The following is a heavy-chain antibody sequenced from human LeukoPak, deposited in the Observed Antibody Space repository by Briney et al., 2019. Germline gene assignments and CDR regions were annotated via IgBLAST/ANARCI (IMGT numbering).Heavy chain of an antibody. CDR3: ARDSRGRYCSSTSCSTLDY. CDR1: GFTFSSYW. V-gene: IGHV3-74*01. D-gene: IGHD2-2*01. J-gene: IGHJ4*02. CDR2: INSDGSST. Sequence: GGSLRLSCAASGFTFSSYWMHWVRQAPGKGLVWVSRINSDGSSTSYADSVKGRFTISRDNAKNTLYLQMNSLRAEDTAVYYCARDSRGRYCSSTSCSTLDYWGQGTLVTVSS.